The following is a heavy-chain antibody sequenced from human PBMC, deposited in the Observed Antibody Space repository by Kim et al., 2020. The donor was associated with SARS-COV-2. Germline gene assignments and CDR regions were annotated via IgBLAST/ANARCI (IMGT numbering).Heavy chain of an antibody. D-gene: IGHD5-12*01. Sequence: SVKGRFTISRDNSRNTLFLEIKSLSVEDTAVFYCARDQSGFYEAIHCFDFWGQGTVVTVSS. J-gene: IGHJ4*02. CDR3: ARDQSGFYEAIHCFDF. V-gene: IGHV3-30*06.